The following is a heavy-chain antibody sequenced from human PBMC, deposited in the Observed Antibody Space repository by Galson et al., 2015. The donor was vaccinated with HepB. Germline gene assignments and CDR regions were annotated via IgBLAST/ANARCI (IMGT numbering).Heavy chain of an antibody. V-gene: IGHV3-15*01. Sequence: SLRLSCAASGFAFTNSWMSWVRQAPGKGLEWLGLIKSITDGGTANYAAAVKDRFTISRDDSKKMLSLQMNSLITEDTAVYYCATGLVSATPDWGQGTLVTVSS. CDR2: IKSITDGGTA. CDR3: ATGLVSATPD. J-gene: IGHJ4*02. CDR1: GFAFTNSW. D-gene: IGHD2-21*01.